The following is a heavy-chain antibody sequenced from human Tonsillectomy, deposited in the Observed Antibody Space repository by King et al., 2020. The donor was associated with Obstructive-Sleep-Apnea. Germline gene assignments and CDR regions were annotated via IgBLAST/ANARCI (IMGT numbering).Heavy chain of an antibody. CDR2: TRNKANSYTT. CDR3: ARTYYDSSGYYSFDY. D-gene: IGHD3-22*01. V-gene: IGHV3-72*01. Sequence: VQLVESGGGLVQPGGSLRLSCAASGFTFSDHYMDWVRQAPGKGLEWVGRTRNKANSYTTEYAASVKDRFTISRDDSKNSLYLQMNSLKTEDTAVYYCARTYYDSSGYYSFDYWGQGTLVTVSS. J-gene: IGHJ4*02. CDR1: GFTFSDHY.